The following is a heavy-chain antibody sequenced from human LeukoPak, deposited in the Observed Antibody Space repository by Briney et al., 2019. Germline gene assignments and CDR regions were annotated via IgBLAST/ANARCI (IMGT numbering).Heavy chain of an antibody. Sequence: PGGSLRLSCAASGFSFSSYAMHLVRQAPGKGLEYVSAISSNGGSTYYANSVKDRFTISRDDSKSALYLQMGSLRAEDMAVYYCARARGSFRPYYFDYWGQGTLVTVSS. V-gene: IGHV3-64*01. CDR2: ISSNGGST. CDR1: GFSFSSYA. CDR3: ARARGSFRPYYFDY. D-gene: IGHD1-26*01. J-gene: IGHJ4*02.